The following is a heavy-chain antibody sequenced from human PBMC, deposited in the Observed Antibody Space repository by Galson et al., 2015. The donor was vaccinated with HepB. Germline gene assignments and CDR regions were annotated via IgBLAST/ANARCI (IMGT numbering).Heavy chain of an antibody. J-gene: IGHJ6*02. CDR1: GYTFTGYY. CDR2: INPNSGGT. V-gene: IGHV1-2*04. CDR3: ARTCSSTSCYRGHYGMDV. Sequence: SVKVSCKASGYTFTGYYMHWVRQAPGQGLEWMGWINPNSGGTNYAQKFQGWVTMTRDTSISTAYMELSRLRSDDTAVYYCARTCSSTSCYRGHYGMDVWGQGTTVTVSS. D-gene: IGHD2-2*01.